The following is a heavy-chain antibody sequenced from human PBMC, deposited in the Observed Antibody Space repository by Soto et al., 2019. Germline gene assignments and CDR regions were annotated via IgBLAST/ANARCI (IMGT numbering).Heavy chain of an antibody. Sequence: GASVKVSCKASGYTFSSYAISWVRQAPGQGLEWMGGIIPIFGTANYAQKFQGRVTITADESTSTAYMELSSLRSEDTAVYYCAREDIVLVPAAKAGHYYYYGMDVWGQGTTVTVSS. D-gene: IGHD2-2*01. CDR2: IIPIFGTA. CDR3: AREDIVLVPAAKAGHYYYYGMDV. V-gene: IGHV1-69*13. J-gene: IGHJ6*02. CDR1: GYTFSSYA.